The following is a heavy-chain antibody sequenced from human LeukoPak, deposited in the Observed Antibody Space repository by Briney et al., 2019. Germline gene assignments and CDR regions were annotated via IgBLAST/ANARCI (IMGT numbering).Heavy chain of an antibody. J-gene: IGHJ6*03. V-gene: IGHV3-73*01. D-gene: IGHD2-21*01. CDR1: GFTFSGSA. Sequence: PGGSLKLSCAASGFTFSGSAMHWVRQASGKGLEWVGRIRGKANNYATAYAASVKGRFTISRDDSKNTAYLQMNSLKTEGTAVYYCTRVLLGDYYSYYYYMDVWGKGTTVTVSS. CDR3: TRVLLGDYYSYYYYMDV. CDR2: IRGKANNYAT.